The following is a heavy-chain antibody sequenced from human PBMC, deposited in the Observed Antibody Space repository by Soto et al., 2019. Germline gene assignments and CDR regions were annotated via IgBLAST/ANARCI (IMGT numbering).Heavy chain of an antibody. D-gene: IGHD3-10*01. Sequence: QITLKESGPTLVKPTQTLTLTCTFSGFSLSTSGLGVGWIRQPPGKALEWLALIYWDDDKRYSPSLKSRLIITKDTSNNQGVPTTSNMDAVDTATYSCAHSANRSSGSGRGFDPWGQGTLVTVCS. J-gene: IGHJ5*02. CDR2: IYWDDDK. V-gene: IGHV2-5*02. CDR3: AHSANRSSGSGRGFDP. CDR1: GFSLSTSGLG.